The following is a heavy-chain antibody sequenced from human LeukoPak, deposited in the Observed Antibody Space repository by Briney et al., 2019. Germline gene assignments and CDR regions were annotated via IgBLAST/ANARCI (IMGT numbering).Heavy chain of an antibody. CDR3: ARDFWSGYYYYYYYMDV. Sequence: PGGSLRLSCAAAGFTFSGYYMSWIRQAPGKGLEWVSYISSSGSTIYYADSVKGRFTISRDDAKNSLYLQMNSLRAEDTAVYYCARDFWSGYYYYYYYMDVWGKGTTVTVSS. V-gene: IGHV3-11*01. J-gene: IGHJ6*03. CDR2: ISSSGSTI. D-gene: IGHD3-3*01. CDR1: GFTFSGYY.